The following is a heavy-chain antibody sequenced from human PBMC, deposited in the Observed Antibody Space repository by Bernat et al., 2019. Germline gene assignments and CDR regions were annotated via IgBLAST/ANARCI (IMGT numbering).Heavy chain of an antibody. CDR1: GFTFSGYW. Sequence: EVQLVESGGGLVQPGGSLRLSCAASGFTFSGYWMNWVRQAPGKGLEWVANINQDGSEKYYVDSVGGRFTISRDNAKNSLYLQMNSLRAEDTAVYYCARANAMDVWGQGTTVTVSS. CDR2: INQDGSEK. J-gene: IGHJ6*02. V-gene: IGHV3-7*03. CDR3: ARANAMDV.